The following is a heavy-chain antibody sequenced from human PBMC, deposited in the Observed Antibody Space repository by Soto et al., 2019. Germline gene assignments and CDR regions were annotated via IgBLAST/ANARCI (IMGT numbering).Heavy chain of an antibody. CDR2: ISSSSSYI. CDR1: GFTFSSYS. CDR3: ARDPGGVDWSLDY. D-gene: IGHD3-9*01. Sequence: PGGSLRLSCAASGFTFSSYSMNWVRQAPGKGLEWVSSISSSSSYIYYADSVKGQFTISRDNAKNSLYLQMNSLRAEDTAVYYCARDPGGVDWSLDYWGQGTLVTVS. J-gene: IGHJ4*02. V-gene: IGHV3-21*01.